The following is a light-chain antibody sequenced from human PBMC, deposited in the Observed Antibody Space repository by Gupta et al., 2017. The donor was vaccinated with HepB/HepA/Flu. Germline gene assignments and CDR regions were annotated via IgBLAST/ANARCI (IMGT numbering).Light chain of an antibody. CDR2: EAS. CDR3: QHRYNTPFT. Sequence: DIEMTQSPSSLSVSVGDRVTISCRASQKMYNYLDWYQQKPGKAPKLLIYEASRVQSGVPSRFSGSGSGTDFTLTISRRQPEDSATYYCQHRYNTPFTFGQGTRLDIK. J-gene: IGKJ5*01. CDR1: QKMYNY. V-gene: IGKV1-39*01.